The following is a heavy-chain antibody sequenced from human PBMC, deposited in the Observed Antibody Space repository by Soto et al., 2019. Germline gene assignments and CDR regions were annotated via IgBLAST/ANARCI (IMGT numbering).Heavy chain of an antibody. V-gene: IGHV3-33*01. CDR2: IWYDGSNK. J-gene: IGHJ3*02. CDR3: ARDGQWLVQDAFDI. CDR1: GFTFSSYG. D-gene: IGHD6-19*01. Sequence: QVQLVESGGGVVQPGRSLRLSCAASGFTFSSYGMHWVRQAPGKGLEWVADIWYDGSNKYYADSVKGRFTISRDNSKNTLYLQMNSLRAEDTAVYYCARDGQWLVQDAFDIWGQGTMVTVSS.